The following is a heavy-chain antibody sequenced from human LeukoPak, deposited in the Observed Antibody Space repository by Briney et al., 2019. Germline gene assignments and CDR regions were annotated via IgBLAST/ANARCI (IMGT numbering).Heavy chain of an antibody. D-gene: IGHD3-22*01. Sequence: PGGSLRLSCAASGFTFSSYSMNWVRQAPGKGLEWVSSISSSSSYIYYADSVKGRFTISRDNAKNSLYLQMNSLRAEDTAVYYCARDTLYYYDSSGYSFWGQGTLVTVSS. V-gene: IGHV3-21*01. CDR2: ISSSSSYI. CDR3: ARDTLYYYDSSGYSF. CDR1: GFTFSSYS. J-gene: IGHJ4*02.